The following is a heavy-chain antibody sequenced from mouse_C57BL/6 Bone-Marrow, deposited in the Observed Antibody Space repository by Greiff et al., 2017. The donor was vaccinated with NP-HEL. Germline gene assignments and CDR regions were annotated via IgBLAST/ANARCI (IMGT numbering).Heavy chain of an antibody. V-gene: IGHV14-4*01. J-gene: IGHJ3*01. CDR2: IDPENGDT. D-gene: IGHD2-4*01. Sequence: EVQLHQSGAELVRPGASVKLSCTASGFNIKDDYMHWVKQRPEQGLEWIGWIDPENGDTEYASKFQGKATITADTSSNTAYLQLSSLTSEDTAVYYCTPRSTMITRRAYWGQGTLVTVSA. CDR3: TPRSTMITRRAY. CDR1: GFNIKDDY.